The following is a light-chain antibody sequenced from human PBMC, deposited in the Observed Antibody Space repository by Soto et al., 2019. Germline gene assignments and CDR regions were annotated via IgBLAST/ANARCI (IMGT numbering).Light chain of an antibody. CDR2: DAS. V-gene: IGKV1-5*01. Sequence: DIQMTQSPSTLSASVGDRVTITCRASQSIRTCLAWYQHKPGKAPKLLIYDASSLASGVPSRFSGSGSGTEFTLTIASLQPDDFATYHCQQCYGYPLTFGGGTKVDIK. CDR1: QSIRTC. J-gene: IGKJ4*01. CDR3: QQCYGYPLT.